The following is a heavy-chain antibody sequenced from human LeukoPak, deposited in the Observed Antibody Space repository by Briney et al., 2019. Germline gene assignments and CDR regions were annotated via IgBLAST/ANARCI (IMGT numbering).Heavy chain of an antibody. J-gene: IGHJ4*02. D-gene: IGHD3-16*01. CDR3: ARLRGYYFDY. V-gene: IGHV4-30-4*08. Sequence: PSETLSLTCTVSGGSISSGDYYWHWIRQPPGKGLEWIGHIYYSGSTYYNPSLKSRVTISVDTSKSQFSLKLSSVTAADTAVYYCARLRGYYFDYWGQGTLVTVSS. CDR1: GGSISSGDYY. CDR2: IYYSGST.